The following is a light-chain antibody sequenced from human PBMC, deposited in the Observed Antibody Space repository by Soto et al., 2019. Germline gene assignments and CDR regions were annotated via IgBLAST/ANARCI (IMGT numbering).Light chain of an antibody. Sequence: QSVLTQPASVSGSPGQSITISCTGTSSDVGGYNYVSWYQQHPDKAPKLIISEVSDRPSGVSDRFSGSKSGNTASLTISGLQVEDEADYYCCSYTTSNTYVFGTGTKVTVL. V-gene: IGLV2-14*01. CDR2: EVS. J-gene: IGLJ1*01. CDR1: SSDVGGYNY. CDR3: CSYTTSNTYV.